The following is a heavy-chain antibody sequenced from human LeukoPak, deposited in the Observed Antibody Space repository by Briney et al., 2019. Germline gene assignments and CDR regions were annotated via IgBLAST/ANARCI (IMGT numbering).Heavy chain of an antibody. J-gene: IGHJ4*02. Sequence: GGSLRLSCAASGFTFSSYSMNWVRQAPGKGLEWVSSISSSSSYIYYADSVKGRFTISRDNAKNSLYLQMNSLRAEDTAVYYCAREASFWSGYYTFDYWGQGTLVTVSS. CDR3: AREASFWSGYYTFDY. CDR2: ISSSSSYI. D-gene: IGHD3-3*01. V-gene: IGHV3-21*01. CDR1: GFTFSSYS.